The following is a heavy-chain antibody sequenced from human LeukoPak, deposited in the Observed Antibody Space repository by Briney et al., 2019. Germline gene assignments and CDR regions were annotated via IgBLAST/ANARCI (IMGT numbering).Heavy chain of an antibody. Sequence: SETLSLTCTLSGGSISTYYWSWIRQPPGKGLEWIGYIYHSGSTNYNPSLKSRVTISVDTSKNQFSLKLSSVTAADTAVYYCARYSGYASRGFGYYYMDVWGKGTTVTVSS. CDR1: GGSISTYY. V-gene: IGHV4-59*01. CDR3: ARYSGYASRGFGYYYMDV. D-gene: IGHD5-12*01. CDR2: IYHSGST. J-gene: IGHJ6*03.